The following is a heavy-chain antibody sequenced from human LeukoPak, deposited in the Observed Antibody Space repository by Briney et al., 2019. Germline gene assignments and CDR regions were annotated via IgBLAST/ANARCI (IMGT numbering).Heavy chain of an antibody. J-gene: IGHJ6*03. CDR3: ARRQTNYYYDTYYMDV. D-gene: IGHD3-22*01. CDR1: GYTFTSYD. V-gene: IGHV1-8*03. Sequence: GASVKVSCKASGYTFTSYDINWVRQATGQGLEWMGWMNPNSGNTGYAQKFQGRVTITRNTSISTAYMELSSLRSEDTAVYYCARRQTNYYYDTYYMDVWGNGTTVTVSS. CDR2: MNPNSGNT.